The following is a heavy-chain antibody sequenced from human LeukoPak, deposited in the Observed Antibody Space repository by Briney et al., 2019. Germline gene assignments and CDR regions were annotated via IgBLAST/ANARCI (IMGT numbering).Heavy chain of an antibody. CDR1: EFTFSSYW. CDR2: INSDGRST. CDR3: ARGTSEAPGVDY. D-gene: IGHD2-2*01. V-gene: IGHV3-74*01. Sequence: QPGGSPRLSCAASEFTFSSYWMHWVRQVPGKGLVWVSRINSDGRSTSYADSVKGRFTISRDNAKNMLYLQMSSLRAEDTAVYYCARGTSEAPGVDYWGQGTLVTVSS. J-gene: IGHJ4*02.